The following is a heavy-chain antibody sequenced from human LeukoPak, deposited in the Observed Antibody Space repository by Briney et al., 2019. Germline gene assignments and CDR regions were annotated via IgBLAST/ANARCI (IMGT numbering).Heavy chain of an antibody. Sequence: SETLSVTCTVSGGSISSNNYYWGWIRKPPGMGLEWIGEINHSGSTNYNPSLKSRVTISVDTSKHQFSLKLSSVTAADTAVYYCATGVVAATPVSFDYWGQGTLVTVSS. CDR3: ATGVVAATPVSFDY. V-gene: IGHV4-39*07. J-gene: IGHJ4*02. CDR2: INHSGST. CDR1: GGSISSNNYY. D-gene: IGHD2-15*01.